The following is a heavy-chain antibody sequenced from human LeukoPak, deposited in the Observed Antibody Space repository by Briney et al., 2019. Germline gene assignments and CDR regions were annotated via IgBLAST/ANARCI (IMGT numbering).Heavy chain of an antibody. D-gene: IGHD6-19*01. V-gene: IGHV3-21*01. J-gene: IGHJ4*02. Sequence: GGSLRLSCAASGFTFSSYAMSWVRQAPGKGLEWVSSISSSSSYIYYADSVKGRFTISRDNAKNSLYLQMNSLRAEDTAVYYCARDSSGWYEPDYWGQGTLVTVSS. CDR3: ARDSSGWYEPDY. CDR2: ISSSSSYI. CDR1: GFTFSSYA.